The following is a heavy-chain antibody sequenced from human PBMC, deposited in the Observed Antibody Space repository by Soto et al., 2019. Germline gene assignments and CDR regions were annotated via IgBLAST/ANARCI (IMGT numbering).Heavy chain of an antibody. CDR2: IYHSGST. D-gene: IGHD2-2*02. Sequence: SETLSLTCAVSGGSISSGGYSWNWIRQPPGKGLEWIGYIYHSGSTLYNPSLKSRVTISVDKSKNQFSLKLTSVTAEDTAVYYCARAGYSNSWYTFDYWGQGTQVTVSS. CDR3: ARAGYSNSWYTFDY. CDR1: GGSISSGGYS. V-gene: IGHV4-30-2*01. J-gene: IGHJ4*02.